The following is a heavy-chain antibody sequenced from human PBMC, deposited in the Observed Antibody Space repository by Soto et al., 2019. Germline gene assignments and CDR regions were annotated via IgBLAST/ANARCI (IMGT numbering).Heavy chain of an antibody. CDR1: GGSISSGGYC. CDR2: SYYSGST. Sequence: PSGTLSLTCTVSGGSISSGGYCWSGTCQHPGKGLEWTGYSYYSGSTYYSPSLKSRVTISVDKSKNQLYLQLNSVTAADTAVYFCARIWVTRRPGYWLDPCGKGPLVTVFS. CDR3: ARIWVTRRPGYWLDP. D-gene: IGHD3-10*01. J-gene: IGHJ5*02. V-gene: IGHV4-31*03.